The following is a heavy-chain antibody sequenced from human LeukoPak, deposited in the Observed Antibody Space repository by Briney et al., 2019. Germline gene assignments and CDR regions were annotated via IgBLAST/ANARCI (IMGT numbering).Heavy chain of an antibody. CDR3: AKDTHYYYGSGSHGMDV. D-gene: IGHD3-10*01. CDR2: ISWNSGSI. Sequence: GGSLRLSCAASGFTFDDYAMHWVRQAPGKGLEWVSGISWNSGSIGYADSVKGRFTISRDNAKNSLYLQMNSLRAEDTALYYCAKDTHYYYGSGSHGMDVWGQGTTVTVSS. J-gene: IGHJ6*02. CDR1: GFTFDDYA. V-gene: IGHV3-9*01.